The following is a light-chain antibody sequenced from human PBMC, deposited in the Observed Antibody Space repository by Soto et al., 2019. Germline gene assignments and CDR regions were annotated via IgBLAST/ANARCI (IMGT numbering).Light chain of an antibody. CDR2: GAS. J-gene: IGKJ1*01. Sequence: EIVMTQSPATLSVSPGGRATLSCRASQSVSSNLAWYQQKPGQAPRLLIYGASTRATGIPARFSGSGSGTEFTLTISSLQSEDFAVYYCQQYNNWPPCTFGQGTKVDIK. CDR3: QQYNNWPPCT. CDR1: QSVSSN. V-gene: IGKV3-15*01.